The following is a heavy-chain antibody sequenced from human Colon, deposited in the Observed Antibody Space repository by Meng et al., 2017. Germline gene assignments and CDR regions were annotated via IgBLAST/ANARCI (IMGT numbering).Heavy chain of an antibody. V-gene: IGHV3-23*01. J-gene: IGHJ4*02. Sequence: EVQLLESGGVLVQTGGSLRLSCAASGFTFSTYDISWVRQAPGKGLEWVSAISSSGGSTYYADSVKGRFTISRDNSKSTLYLQMNSLRAEDTALYYCAKVGWEDYWGQGTLVTVSS. CDR1: GFTFSTYD. CDR2: ISSSGGST. D-gene: IGHD1-26*01. CDR3: AKVGWEDY.